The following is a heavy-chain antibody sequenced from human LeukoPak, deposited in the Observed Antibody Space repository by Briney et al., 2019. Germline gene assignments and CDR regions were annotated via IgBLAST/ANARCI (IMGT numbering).Heavy chain of an antibody. J-gene: IGHJ4*02. CDR1: GFTFDDYA. Sequence: GRSLRLSCAASGFTFDDYAMHWVRQAPGKGLEWVSGISWNSGSIGYADSVKGRFTISRDNAKNSLYLQMNSLRAEDTALYYCARANDYVWGSFDYWGQGTLVTVSS. D-gene: IGHD3-16*01. CDR2: ISWNSGSI. V-gene: IGHV3-9*01. CDR3: ARANDYVWGSFDY.